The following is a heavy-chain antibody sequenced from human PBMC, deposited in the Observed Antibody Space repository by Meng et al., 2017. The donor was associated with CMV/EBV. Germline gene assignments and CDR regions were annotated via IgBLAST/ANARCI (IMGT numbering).Heavy chain of an antibody. CDR3: ARPYYDSSGYYSFAVNYFDY. Sequence: SYAMHCVRQAPGKGQEWVAVISYDGSNKYYADSVKGRFTISRDNSKNTLYLQMNSLRAEDTAVYYCARPYYDSSGYYSFAVNYFDYWGQGTLVTVSS. J-gene: IGHJ4*02. V-gene: IGHV3-30*04. D-gene: IGHD3-22*01. CDR2: ISYDGSNK. CDR1: SYA.